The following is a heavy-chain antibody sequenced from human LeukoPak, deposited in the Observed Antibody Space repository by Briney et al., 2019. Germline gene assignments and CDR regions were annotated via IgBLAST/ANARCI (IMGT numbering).Heavy chain of an antibody. D-gene: IGHD3-3*01. Sequence: GGSLRLSCAASGFTFSTYAVSWVRQAPGKGLEWVSVIYSGGSTYYADSVKGRFTISRDNSKNTLYLQMNSLRAEDTAVYYCARGDYDFWTNWGQGTLVTVSS. CDR1: GFTFSTYA. CDR3: ARGDYDFWTN. CDR2: IYSGGST. J-gene: IGHJ4*02. V-gene: IGHV3-66*01.